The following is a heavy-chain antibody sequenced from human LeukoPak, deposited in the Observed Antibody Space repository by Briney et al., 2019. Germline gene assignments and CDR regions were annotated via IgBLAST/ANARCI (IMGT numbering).Heavy chain of an antibody. Sequence: GGSLRLSCAASGFTFSSYAMSWVRQAPGKGLEWVSAISGSGGSTYYADSVKGRFTISRDNSKNTLYLQMNSLRAEDTAVYYCAKKGVATIRTPTRDDAFDIWGQGTMVTVSS. D-gene: IGHD5-12*01. CDR3: AKKGVATIRTPTRDDAFDI. J-gene: IGHJ3*02. V-gene: IGHV3-23*01. CDR2: ISGSGGST. CDR1: GFTFSSYA.